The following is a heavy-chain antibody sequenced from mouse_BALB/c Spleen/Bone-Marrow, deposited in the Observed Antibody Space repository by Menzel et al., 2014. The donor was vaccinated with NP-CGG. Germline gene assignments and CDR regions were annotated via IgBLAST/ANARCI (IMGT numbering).Heavy chain of an antibody. J-gene: IGHJ2*01. D-gene: IGHD1-1*01. CDR3: ASYYGSSYFDY. V-gene: IGHV1S137*01. CDR1: GYTFSSFS. Sequence: QPEQSGAGLGRAGGSVKIFCKGSGYTFSSFSMHWGEQSHAKSLEWVGVISTYSGNTNYNQKFKGKATMTVDKSSSTAYMELARLTSEDSAIYYCASYYGSSYFDYWGQGTTLTVSS. CDR2: ISTYSGNT.